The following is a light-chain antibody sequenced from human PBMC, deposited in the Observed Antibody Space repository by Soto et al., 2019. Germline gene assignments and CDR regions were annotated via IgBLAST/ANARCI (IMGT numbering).Light chain of an antibody. CDR2: GAS. Sequence: ELVLTQSPGTLSLSPGERATLSCRASQSVSSGYLAWYQQKHGQAPRLLIYGASSRATGIPDRFSGSGSGTDFTLTISRLEPEDFAVYYCQQYGSSRTFGQGTKLEIK. J-gene: IGKJ1*01. CDR3: QQYGSSRT. V-gene: IGKV3-20*01. CDR1: QSVSSGY.